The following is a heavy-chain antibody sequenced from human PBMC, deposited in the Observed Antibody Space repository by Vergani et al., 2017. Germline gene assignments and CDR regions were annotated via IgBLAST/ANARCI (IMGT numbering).Heavy chain of an antibody. CDR1: GFTFHQYC. CDR3: ARDLRLLYNRFDP. Sequence: QVQLVESGGGVVQPGRSLRLSCAASGFTFHQYCMHWVRQAPGKGLEWVAVTWYDGNNKQYADSVKGRFTLSRDNSKSTMYLQMNSLRDEDTGVYYCARDLRLLYNRFDPWGQGTLVTVSS. CDR2: TWYDGNNK. D-gene: IGHD1-14*01. V-gene: IGHV3-33*01. J-gene: IGHJ5*02.